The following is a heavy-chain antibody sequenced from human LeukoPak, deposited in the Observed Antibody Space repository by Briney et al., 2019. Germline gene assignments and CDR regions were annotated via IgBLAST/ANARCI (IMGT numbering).Heavy chain of an antibody. J-gene: IGHJ4*02. V-gene: IGHV3-33*01. CDR3: ARDRDGALDY. CDR2: IWYDGSNK. Sequence: PGGSLRLSCAASGFTFSSYGMHWVRQAPGKGLEWVAVIWYDGSNKYYADSVKGRFTISRDNSKNTLYPQMNSLRVEDTAVYYCARDRDGALDYWGQGTLVTVSS. D-gene: IGHD5-24*01. CDR1: GFTFSSYG.